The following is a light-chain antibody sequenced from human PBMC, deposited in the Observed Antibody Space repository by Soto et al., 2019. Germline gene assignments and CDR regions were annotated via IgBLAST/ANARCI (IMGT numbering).Light chain of an antibody. V-gene: IGKV3-20*01. CDR3: QRYGNSPAFT. J-gene: IGKJ2*01. CDR1: QRVLSNY. Sequence: EIVLTQSPDTLSLSPGEGVTLSCRASQRVLSNYLAWYQQKPGLPPRLLIHGASIRAAGIPDRFSGSGFGTDFTLTISRLEPEDFAIYYGQRYGNSPAFTFGQGTKLEIK. CDR2: GAS.